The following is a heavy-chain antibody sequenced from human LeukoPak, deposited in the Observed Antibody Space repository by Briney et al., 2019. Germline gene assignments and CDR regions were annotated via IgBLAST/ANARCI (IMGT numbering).Heavy chain of an antibody. CDR2: ISSTGNYI. CDR1: GFIFSSYS. Sequence: GGSLRLSCAASGFIFSSYSMNWVRQAPGKGLEWVSSISSTGNYIYYADSMKGRFTISRDNAKNTLYLQRNSLRAEDTAVYYCAKVKGSRVVSDAFDIWGQGTMVTVSS. V-gene: IGHV3-21*04. J-gene: IGHJ3*02. D-gene: IGHD5/OR15-5a*01. CDR3: AKVKGSRVVSDAFDI.